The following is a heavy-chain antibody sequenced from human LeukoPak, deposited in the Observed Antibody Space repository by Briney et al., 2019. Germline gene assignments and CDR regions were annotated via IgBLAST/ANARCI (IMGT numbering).Heavy chain of an antibody. CDR1: GFTFSSYA. V-gene: IGHV3-23*01. J-gene: IGHJ3*01. D-gene: IGHD6-13*01. CDR2: ISSSGIST. CDR3: ARAPIDSNSWYQAFDL. Sequence: GGSLRLSCAASGFTFSSYAMNWVRQAPGKGLEWVSAISSSGISTYYADSVKGRFTLSSDFSKNTLFLQMHSLRAEDTAVYYCARAPIDSNSWYQAFDLWGQGTMVTVSS.